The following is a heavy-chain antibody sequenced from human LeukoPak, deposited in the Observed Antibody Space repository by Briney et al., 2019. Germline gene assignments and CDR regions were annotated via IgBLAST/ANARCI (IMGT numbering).Heavy chain of an antibody. Sequence: GGSLRLFCAASGFTFSSYWMSWVRQAPGKGLEWVANIKQDGSEKYYVDSVKGRFTISRDNAKNSLYLQMNSLRAEDTAVYYCARVSAMYAFDYWGQGTLVTVSS. CDR1: GFTFSSYW. CDR2: IKQDGSEK. D-gene: IGHD2-8*01. V-gene: IGHV3-7*01. J-gene: IGHJ4*02. CDR3: ARVSAMYAFDY.